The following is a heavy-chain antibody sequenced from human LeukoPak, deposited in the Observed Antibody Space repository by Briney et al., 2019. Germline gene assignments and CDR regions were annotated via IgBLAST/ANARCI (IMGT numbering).Heavy chain of an antibody. CDR3: ARDTGIQLWLYYFDY. CDR1: GFTFSSYA. D-gene: IGHD5-18*01. V-gene: IGHV3-30*04. J-gene: IGHJ4*02. Sequence: GGSLRLSCAASGFTFSSYAMHWVRQAPGKGLEWVAVISYDGSNKYYADSVKGRFTISRDNSKNTLYLQMNSLRAEVTAVYYCARDTGIQLWLYYFDYWGQGTLVTVSS. CDR2: ISYDGSNK.